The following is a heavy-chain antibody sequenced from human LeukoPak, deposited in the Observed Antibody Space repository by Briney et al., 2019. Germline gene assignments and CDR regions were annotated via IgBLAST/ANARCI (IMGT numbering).Heavy chain of an antibody. CDR3: ARMVGWGARRYYYYYMDV. CDR1: GGSINSYY. CDR2: IYYSGST. V-gene: IGHV4-59*01. Sequence: SETLSLTCTISGGSINSYYWSWIRQPPGKELEWIGYIYYSGSTNYNPSLKSRVTISVDTSKNQFSLKLSSVTAADTAVYYCARMVGWGARRYYYYYMDVWGKGTTVTISS. D-gene: IGHD1-26*01. J-gene: IGHJ6*03.